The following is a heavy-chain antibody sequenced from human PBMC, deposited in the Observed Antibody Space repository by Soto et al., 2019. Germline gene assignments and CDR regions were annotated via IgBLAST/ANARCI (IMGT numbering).Heavy chain of an antibody. CDR1: GGSVSSGDYY. D-gene: IGHD2-2*02. CDR2: IYYSGTT. Sequence: KPSETLSLTCTVSGGSVSSGDYYWSWLRQHPGMGLEWIGYIYYSGTTFYTPSLKSRLTMSVDTSENQFSLRLTSVTAADTAVYYCARAAIYCSSISCYTGAFDIWGQGTMVTVSS. V-gene: IGHV4-31*03. CDR3: ARAAIYCSSISCYTGAFDI. J-gene: IGHJ3*02.